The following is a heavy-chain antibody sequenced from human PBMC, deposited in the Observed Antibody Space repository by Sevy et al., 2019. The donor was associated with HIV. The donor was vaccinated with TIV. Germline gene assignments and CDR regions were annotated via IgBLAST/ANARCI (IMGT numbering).Heavy chain of an antibody. Sequence: ASVNVSCKASGYTFTSYDINWVRQATGQGLEWMGWMNPNSGNTGYAQKFQGRVTMTRNTSISTAYMELSSLRSEDTAVYYCARGLGLVIIFDSDWFDPWGQGTLVTVSS. CDR2: MNPNSGNT. CDR3: ARGLGLVIIFDSDWFDP. D-gene: IGHD3-9*01. CDR1: GYTFTSYD. V-gene: IGHV1-8*01. J-gene: IGHJ5*02.